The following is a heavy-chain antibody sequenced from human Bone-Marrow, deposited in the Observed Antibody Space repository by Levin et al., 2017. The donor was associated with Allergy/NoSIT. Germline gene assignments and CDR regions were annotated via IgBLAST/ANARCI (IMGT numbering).Heavy chain of an antibody. CDR2: IYDSGIT. Sequence: SETLSLTCTVSGGSVRSDNDYWSWIRQTPGKGLEWIGYIYDSGITNYNPSLKSRVTILVDTSKNQFFLKLSSVTAADTAVYYCAKEPDGRAELTGSDQSDGMDVWGQGTTVTVSS. V-gene: IGHV4-61*01. CDR3: AKEPDGRAELTGSDQSDGMDV. J-gene: IGHJ6*02. CDR1: GGSVRSDNDY. D-gene: IGHD1-14*01.